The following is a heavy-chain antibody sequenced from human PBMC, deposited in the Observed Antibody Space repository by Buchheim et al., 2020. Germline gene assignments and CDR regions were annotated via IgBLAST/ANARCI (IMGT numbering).Heavy chain of an antibody. J-gene: IGHJ4*02. D-gene: IGHD1-1*01. CDR2: IKQDGSEK. Sequence: EVQLVESGGGLVQPGGSLRLFCAASGFTFSNFWMGWVRQAPGKGLEWVATIKQDGSEKSYVDSVKGRFTISRDNAKNSVFLQMNSLRAEDTAMYYCARIVSHGTDYWGQGTL. CDR1: GFTFSNFW. V-gene: IGHV3-7*03. CDR3: ARIVSHGTDY.